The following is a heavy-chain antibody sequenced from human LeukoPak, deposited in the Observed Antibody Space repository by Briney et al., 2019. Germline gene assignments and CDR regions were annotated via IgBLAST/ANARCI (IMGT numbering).Heavy chain of an antibody. D-gene: IGHD5-12*01. Sequence: QAGGSLRLSCGASGFTFSSRAMHWVRQAPGKGLEWVSVIYSGGSTYYADSVKGRFTISRDNSKNTLYPQMNSLRAEDTAVYYCARGPRGGGYDCPCGAFDIWGQGTMVTVSS. J-gene: IGHJ3*02. CDR3: ARGPRGGGYDCPCGAFDI. CDR1: GFTFSSRA. V-gene: IGHV3-66*01. CDR2: IYSGGST.